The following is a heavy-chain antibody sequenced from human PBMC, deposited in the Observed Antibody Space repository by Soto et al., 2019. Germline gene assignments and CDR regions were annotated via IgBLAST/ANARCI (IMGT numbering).Heavy chain of an antibody. V-gene: IGHV1-3*01. D-gene: IGHD2-15*01. CDR3: AREPLYCSGGSCYSGRVGYFDY. CDR2: INAGNGNT. J-gene: IGHJ4*02. Sequence: QVQLVQSGAEVKKPGASVKVSCKASGYTFTSYAMHWVRQAPGQRLEWMGWINAGNGNTKYSQKFQGRATITRDTSASTAYMELSSLRSEDTAVYYCAREPLYCSGGSCYSGRVGYFDYWGQGTLVTVSS. CDR1: GYTFTSYA.